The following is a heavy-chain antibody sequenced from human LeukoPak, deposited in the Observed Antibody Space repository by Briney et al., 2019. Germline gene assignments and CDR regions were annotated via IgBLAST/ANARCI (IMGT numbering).Heavy chain of an antibody. CDR2: IYSGGNT. CDR3: ARGGPTTEGYQFHY. CDR1: GFTVSSNY. Sequence: PGGSLRLSCAVSGFTVSSNYMGWVRQAPGKGREWVSVIYSGGNTYYADSVKGRFTISRDNSKNTLYLQMNSLRGEDTAVYYCARGGPTTEGYQFHYWGQGTLVTVSS. J-gene: IGHJ4*02. V-gene: IGHV3-66*01. D-gene: IGHD4-17*01.